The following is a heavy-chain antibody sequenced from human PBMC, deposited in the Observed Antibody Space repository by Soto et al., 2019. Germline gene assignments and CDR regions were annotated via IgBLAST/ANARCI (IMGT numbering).Heavy chain of an antibody. D-gene: IGHD1-26*01. CDR1: GYTFTNYG. CDR3: ARVPTYSGSYSRDAFDI. J-gene: IGHJ3*02. CDR2: INAGNGDT. V-gene: IGHV1-3*01. Sequence: QVQLVQSGAEVKKPGASVKVSCKASGYTFTNYGIHWVRQAPGQRLEWMGWINAGNGDTKYSQKFQVRVTITRDTSATTAYMELSSLRSEDTAVYYCARVPTYSGSYSRDAFDIWGQGTLVTVSS.